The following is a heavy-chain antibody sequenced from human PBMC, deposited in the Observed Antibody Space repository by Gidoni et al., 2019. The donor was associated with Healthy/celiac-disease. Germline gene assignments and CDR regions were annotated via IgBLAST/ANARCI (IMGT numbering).Heavy chain of an antibody. J-gene: IGHJ3*02. CDR2: ISGSGGST. CDR3: AKGLTADDAFDI. CDR1: GFTFSSYA. V-gene: IGHV3-23*01. Sequence: EVQLLESGGGLVQPGGSLRLSSAASGFTFSSYAMSWVRQAPGKGLEWVSAISGSGGSTYYADSVKGRLTISRDNSKNTLYLQMNSLRAEDTAVYYCAKGLTADDAFDIWGQGTMVTVSS. D-gene: IGHD2-21*02.